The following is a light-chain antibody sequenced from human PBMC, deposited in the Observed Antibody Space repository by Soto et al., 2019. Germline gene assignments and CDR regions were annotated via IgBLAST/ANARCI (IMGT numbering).Light chain of an antibody. Sequence: SYELTQPPSVSVAPGQTARITCGGDNIGSKSGHWYQQKPGQAPGLVVYNDRDRPSGIPERFSGSNSGNTATLTISRVEAGDEADYYCQMWVSSSHHFYAFGTGTKVTLL. CDR1: NIGSKS. CDR2: NDR. CDR3: QMWVSSSHHFYA. V-gene: IGLV3-21*02. J-gene: IGLJ1*01.